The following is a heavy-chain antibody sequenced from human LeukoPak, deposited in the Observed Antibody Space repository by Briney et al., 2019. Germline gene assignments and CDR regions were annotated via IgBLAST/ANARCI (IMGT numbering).Heavy chain of an antibody. CDR2: IWYDGSNK. J-gene: IGHJ3*02. Sequence: PGGSLRLSCAASGFTFSSYGMHWVRQAPGKGLEWVAVIWYDGSNKYYADSVKGRFIISRDNSNNTLYLQMNSLRAEDTAVYYCASTPFIWYSSGWTDAFDIWGQGTMVTVSS. CDR3: ASTPFIWYSSGWTDAFDI. V-gene: IGHV3-33*01. CDR1: GFTFSSYG. D-gene: IGHD6-19*01.